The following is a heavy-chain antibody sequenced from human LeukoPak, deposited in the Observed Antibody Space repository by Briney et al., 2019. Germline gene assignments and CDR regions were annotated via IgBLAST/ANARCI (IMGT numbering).Heavy chain of an antibody. Sequence: SETLSLTCTVSGDSISSYYWSWIRQPARKGLEWIGRIHPSGSTNYNPSLESRVTMSVDTSKNQFSLNLSSVTAADTAVYYCARGNSSSWPLDYWGQGALVTVSS. CDR2: IHPSGST. CDR3: ARGNSSSWPLDY. CDR1: GDSISSYY. J-gene: IGHJ4*02. D-gene: IGHD6-13*01. V-gene: IGHV4-4*07.